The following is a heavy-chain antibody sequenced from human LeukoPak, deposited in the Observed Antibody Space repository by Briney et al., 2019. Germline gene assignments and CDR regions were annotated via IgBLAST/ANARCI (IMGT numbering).Heavy chain of an antibody. V-gene: IGHV4-39*07. Sequence: PSETLSLTCTVSGGSISSSNYYWGWIRQPPGKGLEWIGSIYYSGSTYYSPSLKSRVTISVDTSKNQFSLKLSSVTAADTAVYYCARRGPTKITVLRGALKTYYFYYYMDVWGKGTTVTISS. J-gene: IGHJ6*03. CDR2: IYYSGST. D-gene: IGHD3-10*01. CDR1: GGSISSSNYY. CDR3: ARRGPTKITVLRGALKTYYFYYYMDV.